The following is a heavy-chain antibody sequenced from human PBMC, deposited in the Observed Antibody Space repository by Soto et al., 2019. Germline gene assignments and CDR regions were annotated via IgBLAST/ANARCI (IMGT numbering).Heavy chain of an antibody. CDR1: GFTFRSYW. Sequence: EVQLVESGGNLVQPGGSLRLSCAVSGFTFRSYWMHWVRQAPGRGLVWDSRINDDGSSASYADSVKGRFTISRDNAKNTLYLQMRSLRAEDTAVYYCVREDVAMATNDYWGQGTLVTVSS. V-gene: IGHV3-74*01. CDR2: INDDGSSA. D-gene: IGHD5-12*01. J-gene: IGHJ4*02. CDR3: VREDVAMATNDY.